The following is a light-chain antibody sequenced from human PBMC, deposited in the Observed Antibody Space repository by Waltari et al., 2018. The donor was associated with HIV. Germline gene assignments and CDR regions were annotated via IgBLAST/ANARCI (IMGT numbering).Light chain of an antibody. CDR1: QSVCSN. J-gene: IGKJ4*01. CDR2: GAS. V-gene: IGKV3D-15*01. Sequence: EVVMTQSPATLSVSPGEGATLSCRASQSVCSNLAWYQQKPGQAPRLLISGASSRATGIPARFSGSGSGTEFTLTISSLQSEDFAIYFCQQYNNWPPLTFGGGTKVEIK. CDR3: QQYNNWPPLT.